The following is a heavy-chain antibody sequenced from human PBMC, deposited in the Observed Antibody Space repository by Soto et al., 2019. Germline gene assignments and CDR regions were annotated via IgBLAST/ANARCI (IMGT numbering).Heavy chain of an antibody. CDR2: IGTAGDT. CDR3: ARASRDGYNYYFDY. J-gene: IGHJ4*02. CDR1: GFTFSSYD. D-gene: IGHD1-1*01. V-gene: IGHV3-13*01. Sequence: EVQLVESGGGLVQPGGSLRLSCAASGFTFSSYDMHWVRQATGKGLEWVSAIGTAGDTYYPGSVKGRFTISRENAKNSLYLQMNSLRAEDTAVYYGARASRDGYNYYFDYWGQGTLVTVST.